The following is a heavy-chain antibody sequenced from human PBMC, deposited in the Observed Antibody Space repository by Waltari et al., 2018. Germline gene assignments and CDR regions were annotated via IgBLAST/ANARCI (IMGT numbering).Heavy chain of an antibody. CDR3: ARDRGVEAGAFDI. D-gene: IGHD3-10*01. J-gene: IGHJ3*02. V-gene: IGHV1-2*02. CDR1: GYTFTGYS. CDR2: INPNSGGT. Sequence: QVQLVQSGAEVKKPGASVKVSCKASGYTFTGYSMHWVRQAPGQGLEWMGWINPNSGGTNYAQKFQGRVTMTRDKSISTAYMELSRLRSDDTAVYYCARDRGVEAGAFDIWGQGTMVTVSS.